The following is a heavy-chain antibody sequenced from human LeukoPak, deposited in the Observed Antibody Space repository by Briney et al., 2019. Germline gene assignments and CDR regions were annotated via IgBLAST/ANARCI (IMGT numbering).Heavy chain of an antibody. D-gene: IGHD6-19*01. J-gene: IGHJ4*02. CDR2: IYHTGST. Sequence: KPSETLSLTCSVSSYSINSNYYWGWIRQSPGKGLEWIGSIYHTGSTYYNPSLKSRVTISLDASNKQFSLRLSSVTAADTAVYYCARGSHPVTGTLGGYFDPWGQGTLVTVSS. V-gene: IGHV4-38-2*02. CDR3: ARGSHPVTGTLGGYFDP. CDR1: SYSINSNYY.